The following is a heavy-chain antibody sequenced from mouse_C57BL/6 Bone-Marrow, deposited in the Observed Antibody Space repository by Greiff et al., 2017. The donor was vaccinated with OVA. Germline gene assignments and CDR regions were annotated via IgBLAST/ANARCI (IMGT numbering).Heavy chain of an antibody. J-gene: IGHJ4*01. V-gene: IGHV10-3*01. CDR3: VRGYYGSSYEEGAMDY. Sequence: EVMLVESGGGLVQPKGSLKLSCAASGFTFNTYAMHWVRQAPGKGLEWVARIRSKSSNYATYYADSVKDRFTISRDDSQSMLYLQMNNLKTEDTAMYYCVRGYYGSSYEEGAMDYWGQGTSVTVSS. CDR1: GFTFNTYA. D-gene: IGHD1-1*01. CDR2: IRSKSSNYAT.